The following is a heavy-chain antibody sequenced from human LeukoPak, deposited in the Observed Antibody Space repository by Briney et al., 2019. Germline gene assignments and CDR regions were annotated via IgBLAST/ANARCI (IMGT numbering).Heavy chain of an antibody. D-gene: IGHD1-1*01. CDR1: GLTFSSYW. V-gene: IGHV3-74*01. CDR3: ARDPGSHNYYFDY. CDR2: IYSDGSIT. J-gene: IGHJ4*02. Sequence: GGSLRLSCAASGLTFSSYWMHWVRQVPGKGLVWVSRIYSDGSITSYADFVKGRFTISRDNAKNSLYLQMNSLRAEDTAVYYCARDPGSHNYYFDYWGQGTLVTVSS.